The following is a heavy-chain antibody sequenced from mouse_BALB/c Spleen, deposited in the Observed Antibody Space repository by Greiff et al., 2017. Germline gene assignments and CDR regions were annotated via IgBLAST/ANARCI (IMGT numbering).Heavy chain of an antibody. CDR3: VRGNFYGSRYYYAMDY. CDR1: GFTFNTYA. D-gene: IGHD1-1*01. V-gene: IGHV10-1*02. J-gene: IGHJ4*01. CDR2: IRTKSNNYAT. Sequence: EVQRVESGGGLVQPKGSLKLSCAASGFTFNTYAMNWVRQAPGKGLEWIARIRTKSNNYATYYADSVKDRFTISRDDSQSMLYLQMNNLKTEDTAMYYCVRGNFYGSRYYYAMDYWGQGTSVTVSS.